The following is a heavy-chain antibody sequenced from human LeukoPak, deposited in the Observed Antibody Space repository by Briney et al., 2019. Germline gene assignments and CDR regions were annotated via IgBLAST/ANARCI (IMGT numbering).Heavy chain of an antibody. CDR3: ARRYYDDSSGYYSDAFDI. D-gene: IGHD3-22*01. CDR2: IYYSGST. CDR1: GGSISSSSYY. Sequence: PSETLSLTCTVSGGSISSSSYYWGWIRQPPGKGLEWIGSIYYSGSTYYNPSLKSRVTISVDTSKNQFSLKLSSVTAADTAVYYCARRYYDDSSGYYSDAFDIWGQGTMVTVSS. J-gene: IGHJ3*02. V-gene: IGHV4-39*01.